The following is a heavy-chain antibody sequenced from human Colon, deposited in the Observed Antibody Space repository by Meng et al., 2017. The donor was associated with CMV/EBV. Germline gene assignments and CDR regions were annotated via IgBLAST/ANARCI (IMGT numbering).Heavy chain of an antibody. D-gene: IGHD6-13*01. CDR3: ARGFPRGGSTDAFDI. CDR2: VYYSGSA. J-gene: IGHJ3*02. Sequence: GSLRLSCSVSGGSTNSFYWTWIRQPPGKGLEWIGYVYYSGSANYNPSLQSRVTISIDTSKNQFSLEVTSVTAADTAVYYCARGFPRGGSTDAFDIWGQGTMVTVSS. CDR1: GGSTNSFY. V-gene: IGHV4-59*01.